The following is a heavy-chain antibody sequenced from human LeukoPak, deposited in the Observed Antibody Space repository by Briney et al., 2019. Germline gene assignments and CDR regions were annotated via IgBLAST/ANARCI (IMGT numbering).Heavy chain of an antibody. Sequence: SETLSLTCAVYGGSFSDYYWTLIRQTPGKGLEWIGSIYHSGSTYYNPSLKSRVTISVDTSKNQFSLKLSSVTAADTAVYYCAREVVVAAFDPWGQGTLVTVSS. CDR2: IYHSGST. CDR1: GGSFSDYY. V-gene: IGHV4-34*01. J-gene: IGHJ5*02. D-gene: IGHD2-15*01. CDR3: AREVVVAAFDP.